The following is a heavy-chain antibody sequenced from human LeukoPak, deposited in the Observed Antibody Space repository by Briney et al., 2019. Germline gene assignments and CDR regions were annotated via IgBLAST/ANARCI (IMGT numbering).Heavy chain of an antibody. J-gene: IGHJ4*02. CDR3: ARDRGWELLHPLVFDY. V-gene: IGHV3-11*04. CDR2: ISSSSSTI. CDR1: GFTFSDYY. Sequence: PGGSLRLSCAASGFTFSDYYMSWIRQAPGKGLEWVSYISSSSSTIYYADSVKGRFTISRDNAKNSLYPQMNSLRAEDTAVYYCARDRGWELLHPLVFDYWGQGTLVTVSS. D-gene: IGHD1-26*01.